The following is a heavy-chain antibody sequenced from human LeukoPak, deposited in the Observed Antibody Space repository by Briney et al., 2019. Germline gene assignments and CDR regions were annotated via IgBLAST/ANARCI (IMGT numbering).Heavy chain of an antibody. Sequence: SETLSLTCTVSGGSVSSGGFYWTWIRQPPGKGLEWIGYIYYSGSTNYIPSLRSRLTISVDTSKNQFSLKLSSVTAADTAVYYCAREDITGTASYFDYWGQGTLVTVSS. CDR3: AREDITGTASYFDY. J-gene: IGHJ4*02. CDR1: GGSVSSGGFY. D-gene: IGHD1-7*01. CDR2: IYYSGST. V-gene: IGHV4-61*08.